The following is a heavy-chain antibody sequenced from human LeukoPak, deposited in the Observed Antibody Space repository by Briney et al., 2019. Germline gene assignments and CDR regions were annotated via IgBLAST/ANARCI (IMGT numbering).Heavy chain of an antibody. CDR2: MNPNSGNT. Sequence: ASVKVSCKASGYTFTSYDINWVRQATGQGLEWMGWMNPNSGNTGYAQKFQGRVTMTRNTSISTAYMELSSLRSEDTAVYYCARGWRGSSSPKRYYYYYGMDVWGHGTTVTVSS. CDR3: ARGWRGSSSPKRYYYYYGMDV. D-gene: IGHD6-13*01. V-gene: IGHV1-8*01. J-gene: IGHJ6*02. CDR1: GYTFTSYD.